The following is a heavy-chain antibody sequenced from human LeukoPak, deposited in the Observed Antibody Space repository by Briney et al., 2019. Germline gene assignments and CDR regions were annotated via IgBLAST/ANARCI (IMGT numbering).Heavy chain of an antibody. V-gene: IGHV1-46*01. J-gene: IGHJ4*02. Sequence: ASVKVSCKASGYSFTGYYIHWVRQAPGQGLEWMGIINPSSGSTSYAQKFQGRVTMTRDTSTSTVYMELSSLRSEDTAVYYCARERGSIGFDYWGQGTLVTVSS. D-gene: IGHD3-10*01. CDR3: ARERGSIGFDY. CDR1: GYSFTGYY. CDR2: INPSSGST.